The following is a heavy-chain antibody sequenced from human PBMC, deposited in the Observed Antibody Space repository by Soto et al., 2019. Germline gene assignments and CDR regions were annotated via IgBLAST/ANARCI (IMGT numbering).Heavy chain of an antibody. J-gene: IGHJ5*02. D-gene: IGHD6-6*01. Sequence: PSKTLSLTGTVSGGSISSYYWSWIRQPAGKGLEWIGRISTSGSTNYNPSLKSRVTMSVDTSKNQFSLKLSSVTAADTAVYYCARDLAARRGDWFDPWGQGTLVTVSS. CDR3: ARDLAARRGDWFDP. V-gene: IGHV4-4*07. CDR1: GGSISSYY. CDR2: ISTSGST.